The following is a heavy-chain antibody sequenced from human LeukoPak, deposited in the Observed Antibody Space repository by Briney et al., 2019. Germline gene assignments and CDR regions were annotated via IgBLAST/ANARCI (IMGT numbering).Heavy chain of an antibody. Sequence: GGSLRLSCAASAFTFSDHYMHWVRQAPGKGLEWVAVVSYDGSSKYYADSVKGRFTISRENSKNTQYLQMNSLRAEDTAVYYCAKRRGPYLQFDYGMDVWGRGTTVTVSS. CDR2: VSYDGSSK. CDR1: AFTFSDHY. D-gene: IGHD2-21*01. J-gene: IGHJ6*02. V-gene: IGHV3-30*18. CDR3: AKRRGPYLQFDYGMDV.